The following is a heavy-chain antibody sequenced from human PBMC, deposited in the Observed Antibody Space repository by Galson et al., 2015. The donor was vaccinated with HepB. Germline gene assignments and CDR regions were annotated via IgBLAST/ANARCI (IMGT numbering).Heavy chain of an antibody. CDR1: GFTFSSYS. D-gene: IGHD3-10*01. J-gene: IGHJ3*02. CDR3: ARDWTATMVQGVIHAFDI. CDR2: ISSSSSTI. V-gene: IGHV3-48*01. Sequence: SLRLSCAASGFTFSSYSMNWVRQAPGKGLEWVSYISSSSSTIYYADSVKGRFTISRDNAKNSLYLQMNSLRAEDTAVYYCARDWTATMVQGVIHAFDIWGQGTMVTVSS.